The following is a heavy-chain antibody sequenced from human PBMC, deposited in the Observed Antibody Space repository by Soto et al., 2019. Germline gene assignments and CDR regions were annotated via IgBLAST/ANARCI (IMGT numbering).Heavy chain of an antibody. J-gene: IGHJ4*02. CDR2: MNPNSGNT. V-gene: IGHV1-8*01. CDR3: ARVFTMVRGAVGY. D-gene: IGHD3-10*01. CDR1: GYTFTSYD. Sequence: ASVKVSCKASGYTFTSYDINWVRQATGQGLEWMGWMNPNSGNTGYAQKFQGRVTMTRNTSISTAYMELNSLRSEDTAVYYCARVFTMVRGAVGYWGQGTLVTVSS.